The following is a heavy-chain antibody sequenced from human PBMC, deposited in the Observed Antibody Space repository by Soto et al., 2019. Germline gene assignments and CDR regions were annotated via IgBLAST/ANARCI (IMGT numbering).Heavy chain of an antibody. J-gene: IGHJ6*02. CDR2: TYYRSKWYN. CDR3: ARGESYDFGRGYYRDYHYGMDV. V-gene: IGHV6-1*01. D-gene: IGHD3-3*01. CDR1: GDSVSSNSAA. Sequence: SQTLSLTCAISGDSVSSNSAAWNWIRQSPSRGLEWLGRTYYRSKWYNDYAVSVKSRITINPDTSKNQFSLQLNSVTPEAPAGYYCARGESYDFGRGYYRDYHYGMDVWGQGNTVTVSS.